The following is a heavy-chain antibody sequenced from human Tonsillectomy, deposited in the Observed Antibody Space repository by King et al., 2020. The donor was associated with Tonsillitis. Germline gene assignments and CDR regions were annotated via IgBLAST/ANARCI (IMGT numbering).Heavy chain of an antibody. CDR2: IYYSGNT. CDR3: ERDIGSNTFDS. Sequence: QLQESGPGLVKPSETLSLTCTVSGGSISSYYWSWIRQPPGKGLEWIGYIYYSGNTNYNPSLKSRVTISVDTSKNQFSLKLNSVTAADTAVYYCERDIGSNTFDSWGQGTLVTVSS. D-gene: IGHD4-11*01. CDR1: GGSISSYY. V-gene: IGHV4-59*01. J-gene: IGHJ5*01.